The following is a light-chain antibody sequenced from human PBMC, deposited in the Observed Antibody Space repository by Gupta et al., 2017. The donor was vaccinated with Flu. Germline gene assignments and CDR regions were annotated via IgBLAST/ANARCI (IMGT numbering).Light chain of an antibody. CDR3: NSPDINGNHWV. Sequence: EQTFTITCHGVTLRHYHANWYQQRPGQAPVLFIFDKTNRPSGIPDRFSGSSSGGTSSLTITWAQAEDEAAYYCNSPDINGNHWVFGGGTKLTVL. J-gene: IGLJ3*02. CDR2: DKT. V-gene: IGLV3-19*01. CDR1: TLRHYH.